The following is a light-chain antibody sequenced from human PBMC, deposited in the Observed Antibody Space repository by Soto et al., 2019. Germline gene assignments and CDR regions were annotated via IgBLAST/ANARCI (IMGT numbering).Light chain of an antibody. J-gene: IGKJ1*01. V-gene: IGKV3-15*01. CDR2: GAS. CDR1: QSVSSN. CDR3: QQYNNWPWT. Sequence: EVGLTQSPVTLSLSPGERATLSCRASQSVSSNLAWYQQKPGQAPRLLIYGASTRATGIPARFSGSGSGTEFTLTISSLQSEDFAVYYCQQYNNWPWTFGQGTKVDIK.